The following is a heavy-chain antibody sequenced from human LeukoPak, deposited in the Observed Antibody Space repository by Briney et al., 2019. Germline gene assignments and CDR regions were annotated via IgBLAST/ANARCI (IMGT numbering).Heavy chain of an antibody. CDR1: GYSFTSYW. J-gene: IGHJ5*02. CDR2: IYPGDSDT. D-gene: IGHD2-15*01. CDR3: ARFGGSCYPGEASWFDP. Sequence: ESLKISCKGSGYSFTSYWIGWVRQMPGKSLESMGIIYPGDSDTRYSPSFQGQVTISADKSISTAYLQWSSLKASDTAMYYCARFGGSCYPGEASWFDPWGQGTLVTVSS. V-gene: IGHV5-51*01.